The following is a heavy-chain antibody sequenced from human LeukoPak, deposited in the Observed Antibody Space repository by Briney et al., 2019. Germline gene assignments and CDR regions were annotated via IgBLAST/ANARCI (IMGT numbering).Heavy chain of an antibody. J-gene: IGHJ2*01. CDR3: VKSKGFATALHWYFDL. CDR1: GFTFSNFW. D-gene: IGHD4-17*01. Sequence: GGSLRLSCAASGFTFSNFWMKWVRQAPGKGLEWVANVNQDGSETHYVDSVKGRFTISRDNAKNSLYLQMNSLRAEDTALYYCVKSKGFATALHWYFDLWGRGTLVTVSS. CDR2: VNQDGSET. V-gene: IGHV3-7*03.